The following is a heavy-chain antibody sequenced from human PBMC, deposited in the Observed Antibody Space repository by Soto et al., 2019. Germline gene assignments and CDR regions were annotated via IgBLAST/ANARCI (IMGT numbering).Heavy chain of an antibody. Sequence: ASVNVSCKASGYTFTGYSMHWVRQAPGQGLEWMGWINPNIGGTNYAQKFQGRVTMTRDTSISTAYMELSRLRSDDTAVYYCARDLAVTILSPDAFDIWGEGTMVTVS. V-gene: IGHV1-2*02. CDR3: ARDLAVTILSPDAFDI. CDR2: INPNIGGT. J-gene: IGHJ3*02. CDR1: GYTFTGYS. D-gene: IGHD4-17*01.